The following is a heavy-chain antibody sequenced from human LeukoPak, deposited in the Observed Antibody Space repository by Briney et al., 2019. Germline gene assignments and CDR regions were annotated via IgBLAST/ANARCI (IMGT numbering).Heavy chain of an antibody. CDR1: GGSISNSRYY. Sequence: SETLSLTCTVSGGSISNSRYYWDWIRQPPGKGLEWIGSITYSGTTYYNPSLRSRVTISVDTSKNHFSLKLSSVTAADTAVYYCARNPYYYTSGSYYNSAFDIWAKGQWSPSLQ. D-gene: IGHD3-10*01. CDR3: ARNPYYYTSGSYYNSAFDI. J-gene: IGHJ3*02. V-gene: IGHV4-39*02. CDR2: ITYSGTT.